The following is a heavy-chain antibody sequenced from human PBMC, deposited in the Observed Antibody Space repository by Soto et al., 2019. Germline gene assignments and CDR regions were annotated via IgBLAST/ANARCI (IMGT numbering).Heavy chain of an antibody. V-gene: IGHV4-61*05. CDR3: GRLEGLATISYYFDY. J-gene: IGHJ4*02. CDR1: GGSISSSSYY. Sequence: SETLSLTCTVSGGSISSSSYYWGWIRQPPGKGLEWIGYIYYSGSTNYNPSLKSRVTISVDTSKNQFSLKLSSVTAADTAVYYCGRLEGLATISYYFDYWGQGALVTVSS. D-gene: IGHD3-9*01. CDR2: IYYSGST.